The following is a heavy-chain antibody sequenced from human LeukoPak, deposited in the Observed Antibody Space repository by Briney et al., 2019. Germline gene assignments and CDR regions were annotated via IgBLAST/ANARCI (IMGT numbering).Heavy chain of an antibody. V-gene: IGHV3-48*03. D-gene: IGHD1-26*01. CDR1: GFTFSSYE. CDR2: ISSSGSTI. CDR3: ASTTPRTQFAFDI. Sequence: GGSLRLSCAASGFTFSSYEMNWVRQAPGKGLEWVSYISSSGSTIYYADSVKGRFTISRDNAKNSLYLQMNSLRAEDTAVYYCASTTPRTQFAFDIWGQGTMATVSS. J-gene: IGHJ3*02.